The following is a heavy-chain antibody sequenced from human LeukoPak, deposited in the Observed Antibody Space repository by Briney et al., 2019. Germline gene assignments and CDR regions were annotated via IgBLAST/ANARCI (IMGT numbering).Heavy chain of an antibody. V-gene: IGHV4-30-4*08. D-gene: IGHD5-24*01. Sequence: SETLSLTCTVSGGSISSGDYYWSWIRQPPGKGLEWIGYIYYSGSTYYNPSLKSRVTISVDTSKNQFSLKLSSVTAADTAVYYCAREKRDGYNYFDYWGQGTLVTVSS. CDR3: AREKRDGYNYFDY. J-gene: IGHJ4*02. CDR1: GGSISSGDYY. CDR2: IYYSGST.